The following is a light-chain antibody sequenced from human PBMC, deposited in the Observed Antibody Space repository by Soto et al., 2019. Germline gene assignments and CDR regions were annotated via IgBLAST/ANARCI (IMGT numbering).Light chain of an antibody. V-gene: IGKV1-5*03. Sequence: DIQMTQSPSTLSASVGDRVTITCRASQSITDWLAWYQQKPGKAPKVLIYKASSLESGVPSRFSGSGSGTEFTLTINSLQPDDFATYYCQQYSGYPLTFGGGTKVEIK. CDR1: QSITDW. CDR2: KAS. CDR3: QQYSGYPLT. J-gene: IGKJ4*01.